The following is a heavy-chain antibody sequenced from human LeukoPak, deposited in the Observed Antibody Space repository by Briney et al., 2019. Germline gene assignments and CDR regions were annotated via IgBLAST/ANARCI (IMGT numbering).Heavy chain of an antibody. CDR2: INHSGST. D-gene: IGHD3-22*01. CDR1: GGSFSGYY. Sequence: PSETLSLTCAVYGGSFSGYYWSWIRQPPGKGLEWLGEINHSGSTNYNPSLKSRVTISVDTSKNLFSLKLSSVTAADTAVYYCARELYSSGYHDAFDIWGQGTMVTVSS. CDR3: ARELYSSGYHDAFDI. V-gene: IGHV4-34*01. J-gene: IGHJ3*02.